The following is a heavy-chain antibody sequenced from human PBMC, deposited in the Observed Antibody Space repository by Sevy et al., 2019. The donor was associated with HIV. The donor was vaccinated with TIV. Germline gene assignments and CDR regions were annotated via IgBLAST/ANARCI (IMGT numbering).Heavy chain of an antibody. Sequence: GGSLRLSCAASGFTFDDYAMHWVRQAPGKGLEWVSGISWNSGSIGYADSVKGRFTISRDNAKNSLYLQMNSLRAEDTALYYCAKANYYDSSGTGYYFHYWGQGTLVTVSS. CDR3: AKANYYDSSGTGYYFHY. CDR2: ISWNSGSI. CDR1: GFTFDDYA. D-gene: IGHD3-22*01. J-gene: IGHJ4*02. V-gene: IGHV3-9*01.